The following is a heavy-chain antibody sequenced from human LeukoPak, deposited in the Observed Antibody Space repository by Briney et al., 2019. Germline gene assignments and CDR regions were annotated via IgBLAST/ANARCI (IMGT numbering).Heavy chain of an antibody. J-gene: IGHJ4*02. CDR2: INPNSGGT. V-gene: IGHV1-2*02. Sequence: ASVKVSCKASGYTFTGYYMHWVRQAPGQGLEWMGWINPNSGGTNYAQKFQGRVTMTRDTSISTAYMELSRLRSDDTAVYYCARGDSSGFLIFDYWGQGTLVTVSS. CDR3: ARGDSSGFLIFDY. D-gene: IGHD6-19*01. CDR1: GYTFTGYY.